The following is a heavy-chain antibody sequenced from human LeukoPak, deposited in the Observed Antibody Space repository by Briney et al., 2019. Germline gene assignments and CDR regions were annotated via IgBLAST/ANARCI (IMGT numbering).Heavy chain of an antibody. CDR3: ARDQEQYCGGGCYFYY. Sequence: GGSLRLSCAASGFTFSSYSMNCVRQAPGKGLEWVSSISSSSSYIYYADSVKGRFTISRDKAKNSLYLQMNSLRAEDTAVYYCARDQEQYCGGGCYFYYWGQGTLVTVSS. D-gene: IGHD2-21*02. CDR2: ISSSSSYI. CDR1: GFTFSSYS. V-gene: IGHV3-21*01. J-gene: IGHJ4*02.